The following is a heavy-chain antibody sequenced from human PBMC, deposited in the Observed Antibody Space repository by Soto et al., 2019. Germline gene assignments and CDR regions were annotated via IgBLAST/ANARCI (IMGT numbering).Heavy chain of an antibody. J-gene: IGHJ4*02. CDR3: ARDPYGSGSSYFDY. CDR2: IYYSGST. Sequence: PSETLSLTCTVSGGSISSGGYYWSWIRQHPGKGLEWIGYIYYSGSTYYNPSLKSRVTISVDTSKNQFSLKLSSVTAADTAVYYCARDPYGSGSSYFDYWGQGTLVTVSS. D-gene: IGHD3-10*01. V-gene: IGHV4-31*03. CDR1: GGSISSGGYY.